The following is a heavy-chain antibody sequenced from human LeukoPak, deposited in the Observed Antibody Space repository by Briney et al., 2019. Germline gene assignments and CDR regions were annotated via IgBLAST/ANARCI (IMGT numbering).Heavy chain of an antibody. V-gene: IGHV3-48*02. CDR2: ISSSSSTI. CDR1: GFTFSSYS. J-gene: IGHJ4*02. CDR3: ARASSHFDY. Sequence: PGRSLRLSCAASGFTFSSYSMNWVRRAPGKGLEWVSYISSSSSTIYYADSVKGRFTISRDNAKNSLHLQMYSLRDEDTAVYYCARASSHFDYWGQGTLVTVSS.